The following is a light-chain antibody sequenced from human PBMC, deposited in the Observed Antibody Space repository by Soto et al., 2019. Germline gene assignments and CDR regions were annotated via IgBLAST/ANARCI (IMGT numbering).Light chain of an antibody. J-gene: IGKJ2*01. V-gene: IGKV3-15*01. CDR1: QSVGSK. CDR3: QQYDAPVI. CDR2: GAT. Sequence: EVAMTQSPATLSLPPGEGATLSCRSSQSVGSKLAWYQQKTGQAPRLLIYGATTRATGVPARFSGGGSGTEFTLSISSLQSEDSAVYFCQQYDAPVIFGQGTKLDIK.